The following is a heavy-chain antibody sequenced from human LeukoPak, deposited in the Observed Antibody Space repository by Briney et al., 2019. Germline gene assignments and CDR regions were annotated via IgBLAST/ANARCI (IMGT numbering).Heavy chain of an antibody. D-gene: IGHD5-18*01. CDR2: IYPGDSDT. V-gene: IGHV5-51*01. CDR1: GYSFVTYW. CDR3: ARGSSGYTYGFDY. Sequence: GESLKISCKGSGYSFVTYWIGWVRQMPGKGLEWMGIIYPGDSDTRYSPSFQGQVTISADKSIRNAYLQWSSLKASDTAMYYCARGSSGYTYGFDYWGQGTLVTVSS. J-gene: IGHJ4*02.